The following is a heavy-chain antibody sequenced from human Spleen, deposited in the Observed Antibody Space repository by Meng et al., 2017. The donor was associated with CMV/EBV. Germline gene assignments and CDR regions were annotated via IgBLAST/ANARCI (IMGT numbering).Heavy chain of an antibody. CDR1: GFTFSSYA. V-gene: IGHV3-23*03. CDR3: AKDSSYDFWSGSPDV. Sequence: GGSLRLSCAASGFTFSSYAMSWVRQAPGKGLEWVSVIYSGGSSTYYADSVKGRFTISRDNSKNTLYLQMNSLRAEDTAVYYCAKDSSYDFWSGSPDVWGQGTTVTVSS. CDR2: IYSGGSST. D-gene: IGHD3-3*01. J-gene: IGHJ6*02.